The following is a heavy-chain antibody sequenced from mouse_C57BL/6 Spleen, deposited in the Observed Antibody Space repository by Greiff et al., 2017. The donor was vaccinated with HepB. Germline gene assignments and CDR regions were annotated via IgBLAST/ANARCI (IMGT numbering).Heavy chain of an antibody. D-gene: IGHD1-1*01. J-gene: IGHJ1*03. CDR1: GYTFTDYY. V-gene: IGHV1-19*01. CDR2: INPYNGGT. CDR3: ARGYYGSSYWYFDV. Sequence: EVQLQQSGPVLVKPGASVKMSCKASGYTFTDYYMNWVKQSHGKSLEWIRVINPYNGGTSYNQKFKGKATLTVDKSSSTAYMELNSLTSEDSAVYYCARGYYGSSYWYFDVWGTGTTVTVSS.